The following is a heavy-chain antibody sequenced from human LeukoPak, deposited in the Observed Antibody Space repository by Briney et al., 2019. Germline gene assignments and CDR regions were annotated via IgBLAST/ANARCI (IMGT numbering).Heavy chain of an antibody. CDR1: GFSLSTSGVG. Sequence: SGPTLVNPTQTLTLTCTFSGFSLSTSGVGVGWIRQPPGKALEWLALIYWDDDERYSPSLKSRLTITKDTSKNQVVVTMTNVDPVDTATYYCAHFGFKGYCSSTSCYAANAFDIWGQGTMVTVSS. CDR2: IYWDDDE. D-gene: IGHD2-2*01. V-gene: IGHV2-5*02. CDR3: AHFGFKGYCSSTSCYAANAFDI. J-gene: IGHJ3*02.